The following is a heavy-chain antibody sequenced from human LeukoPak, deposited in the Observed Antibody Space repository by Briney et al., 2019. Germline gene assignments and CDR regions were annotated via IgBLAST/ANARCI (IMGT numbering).Heavy chain of an antibody. D-gene: IGHD2/OR15-2a*01. CDR1: GYTFTSYD. CDR2: MNPNSGNT. Sequence: GASVKVSCKASGYTFTSYDINWVRQATGQGLEWMGWMNPNSGNTGYAQKFQGRVTMTRNTSISTAYMGLSSLRSEDTAVYYCARVNIGYRDASDIWGQGTMVTVSS. CDR3: ARVNIGYRDASDI. V-gene: IGHV1-8*01. J-gene: IGHJ3*02.